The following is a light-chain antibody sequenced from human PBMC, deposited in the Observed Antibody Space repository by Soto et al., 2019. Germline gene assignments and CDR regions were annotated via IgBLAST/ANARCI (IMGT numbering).Light chain of an antibody. CDR3: QQYNSSPST. CDR2: DAS. CDR1: QSISSW. Sequence: DIQMTQSPSTLSASVGDRVTITCRASQSISSWLAWYQQNPGKAPKLLIYDASSLESGVPSRFSGSGSGTEFTLTISSLQPDDFATYYCQQYNSSPSTFGPGTKVDIK. V-gene: IGKV1-5*01. J-gene: IGKJ3*01.